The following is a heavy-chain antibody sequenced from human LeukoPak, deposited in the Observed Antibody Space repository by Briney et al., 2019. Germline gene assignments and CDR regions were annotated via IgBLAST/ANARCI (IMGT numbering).Heavy chain of an antibody. CDR3: ANFREGDYFDY. CDR2: ISSSSSYI. V-gene: IGHV3-21*04. D-gene: IGHD5-24*01. CDR1: GFTFSSYT. Sequence: GGSLRLSCAASGFTFSSYTMNWVRQAPGKGLEWVSSISSSSSYIYYADSVKGRFTISRDNSKNTLYLQMNSLRAEDTAVYYCANFREGDYFDYWGQGTLVTVSS. J-gene: IGHJ4*02.